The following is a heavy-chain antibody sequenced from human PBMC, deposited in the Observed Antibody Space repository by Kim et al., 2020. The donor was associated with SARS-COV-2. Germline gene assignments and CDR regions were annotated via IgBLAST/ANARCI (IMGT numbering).Heavy chain of an antibody. V-gene: IGHV3-33*06. J-gene: IGHJ6*02. CDR1: GFTFSSYG. Sequence: GGSLRLSCAASGFTFSSYGMHWVRQAPGKGLEWVAVIWYDGSNKYYADSVKGRFTISRDNSKNTLYLQMNSLRAEDTAVYYCAKDQGYCSGGSCYDYYGMDVWGQGTTVTVSS. D-gene: IGHD2-15*01. CDR2: IWYDGSNK. CDR3: AKDQGYCSGGSCYDYYGMDV.